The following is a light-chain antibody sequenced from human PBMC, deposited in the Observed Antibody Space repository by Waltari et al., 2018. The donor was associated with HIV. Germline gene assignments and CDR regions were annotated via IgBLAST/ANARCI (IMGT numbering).Light chain of an antibody. J-gene: IGKJ1*01. CDR1: QSVSSSY. CDR3: QQYGSSRWT. V-gene: IGKV3-20*01. Sequence: EIVLTQSPGSLSFSAGERATLSCRANQSVSSSYLAWYQEKTGPAPSTLIYGASSRATGIPDRFSGSGSGTDFTLTISRLEPEDFAVYYCQQYGSSRWTFGQGTKVEIK. CDR2: GAS.